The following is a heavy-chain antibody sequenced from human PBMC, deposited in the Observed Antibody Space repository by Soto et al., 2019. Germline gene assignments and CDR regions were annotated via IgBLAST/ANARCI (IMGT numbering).Heavy chain of an antibody. J-gene: IGHJ4*01. Sequence: ETLSLTCAVYGGSLSGTYWSWLRQSPEKGLEWIGEIDHRGRTNYSPSLKSRLTFSVDTSKNQFSLKLNSVTAADTAIYYCANNIRSPRYCTAACCLHDYWCQRTVLTISS. CDR1: GGSLSGTY. CDR2: IDHRGRT. V-gene: IGHV4-34*01. CDR3: ANNIRSPRYCTAACCLHDY. D-gene: IGHD2-15*01.